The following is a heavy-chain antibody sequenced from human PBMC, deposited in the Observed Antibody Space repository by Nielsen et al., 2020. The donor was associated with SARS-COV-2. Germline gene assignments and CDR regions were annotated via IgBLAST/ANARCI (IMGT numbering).Heavy chain of an antibody. V-gene: IGHV3-11*04. Sequence: GRSLRLSCAASGFTFSDYYMNWIRQAPGKGLEWVSYISSSGSTIYYADSVKGRFTISRDNAKNSLYLQMNSLRAEDTAVYYCARGDIVVVPAYYYYGMDVWGQGTTVTVSS. CDR3: ARGDIVVVPAYYYYGMDV. D-gene: IGHD2-2*01. CDR1: GFTFSDYY. CDR2: ISSSGSTI. J-gene: IGHJ6*02.